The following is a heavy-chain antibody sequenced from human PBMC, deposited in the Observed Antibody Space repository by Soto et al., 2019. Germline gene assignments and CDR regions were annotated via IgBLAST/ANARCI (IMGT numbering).Heavy chain of an antibody. CDR1: GASLRDNY. CDR2: IYSSGAT. J-gene: IGHJ4*02. V-gene: IGHV4-59*01. D-gene: IGHD6-13*01. Sequence: ETLSLTCTVSGASLRDNYWSWIRQAPGKGLEWLGYIYSSGATNSNPSLKSRVTISVDTSKNQFSLRLSSVTAADTAVYYCVRAGWSSSWYFDYWGQGTLVTVSS. CDR3: VRAGWSSSWYFDY.